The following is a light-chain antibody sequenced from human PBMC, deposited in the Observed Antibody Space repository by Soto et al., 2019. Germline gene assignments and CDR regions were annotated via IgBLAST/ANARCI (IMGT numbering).Light chain of an antibody. CDR1: SSNIGSNI. CDR3: ATWDDSLNGRV. V-gene: IGLV1-44*01. Sequence: QSVLTQPPSASGTPGQRVAISCSGSSSNIGSNIINWYQQLPGTAPKVLIYQSNQRPSGVPDRFSGSKSGTSASLAISGLQSEDEADYYCATWDDSLNGRVFGGGTKLTVL. J-gene: IGLJ3*02. CDR2: QSN.